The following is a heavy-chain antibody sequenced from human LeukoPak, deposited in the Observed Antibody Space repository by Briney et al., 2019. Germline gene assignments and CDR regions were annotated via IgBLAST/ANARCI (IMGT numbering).Heavy chain of an antibody. D-gene: IGHD1-26*01. CDR2: ISSSSSYI. V-gene: IGHV3-21*01. CDR1: GFTFSSYS. Sequence: GGSMRLSCAASGFTFSSYSMNWVRQAPGKGLEWVSSISSSSSYIYYADSVKGRFTISRDNAKNSLYLQMNSLRAEDTAVYYCARCLGATRCAFDIWGQGTMVTVSS. CDR3: ARCLGATRCAFDI. J-gene: IGHJ3*02.